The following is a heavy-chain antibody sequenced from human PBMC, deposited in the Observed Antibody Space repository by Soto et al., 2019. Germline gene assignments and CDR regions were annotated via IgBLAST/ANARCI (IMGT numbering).Heavy chain of an antibody. CDR2: IIPIFGTA. CDR3: ARSPITMIVVVRGAFDI. CDR1: GGTFSSYA. V-gene: IGHV1-69*06. J-gene: IGHJ3*02. D-gene: IGHD3-22*01. Sequence: QVQLVQSGAEVKKPGSSVKVSCKASGGTFSSYAISWVRQAPGQGLEWMGGIIPIFGTANYAQKFQGRVTITADKSTSTANMELSSLRSEDTAVYYCARSPITMIVVVRGAFDIWGQGTMVTVSS.